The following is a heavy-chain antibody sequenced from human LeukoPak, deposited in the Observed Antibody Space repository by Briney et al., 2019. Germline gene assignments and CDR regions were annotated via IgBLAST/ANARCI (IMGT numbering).Heavy chain of an antibody. CDR2: IYTSGST. J-gene: IGHJ4*02. V-gene: IGHV4-4*07. D-gene: IGHD5-18*01. Sequence: SQTLSLTCTVSGGSISSYYWSWIRQPAGKGLEWIGRIYTSGSTNYNPSLKSRVTMSVDTSKNQFSLKLSSVTAADTAVYYCACSVYSYGSANHYWGQGTLVTVSS. CDR3: ACSVYSYGSANHY. CDR1: GGSISSYY.